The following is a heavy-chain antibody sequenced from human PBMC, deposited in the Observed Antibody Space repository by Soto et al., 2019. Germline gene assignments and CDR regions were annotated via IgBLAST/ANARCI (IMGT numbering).Heavy chain of an antibody. CDR1: GFTFSSYS. CDR3: ARDDYSSSYFDY. J-gene: IGHJ4*02. Sequence: EVQLVESGGGLVKPGGSLRLSCAASGFTFSSYSMNWVRQAPGKGLEWVSSISSSSYIYYADSVKGRFTISRDNAKNSLYLQMNSLRAEDTAVYYCARDDYSSSYFDYWGQGTLVTVSS. V-gene: IGHV3-21*01. CDR2: ISSSSYI. D-gene: IGHD6-6*01.